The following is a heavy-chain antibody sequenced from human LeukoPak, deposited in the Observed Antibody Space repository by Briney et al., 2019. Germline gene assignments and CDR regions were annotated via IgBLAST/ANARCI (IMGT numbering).Heavy chain of an antibody. Sequence: GGSLRLSCAASGFTFSSYGMHWVRQAPGKGLKWVAFIRNDGSNKYYADSVKGRFTISRDNSKNTLYLQMNSLRAEDTAVYYCAKDLTGSSWTFDYWGQATLVTVSS. D-gene: IGHD6-13*01. CDR3: AKDLTGSSWTFDY. CDR2: IRNDGSNK. CDR1: GFTFSSYG. V-gene: IGHV3-30*02. J-gene: IGHJ4*02.